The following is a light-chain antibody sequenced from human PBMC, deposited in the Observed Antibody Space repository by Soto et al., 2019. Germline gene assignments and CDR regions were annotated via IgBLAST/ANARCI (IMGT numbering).Light chain of an antibody. J-gene: IGKJ5*01. CDR3: QQYNNWPPIT. V-gene: IGKV3-15*01. CDR2: GAS. CDR1: QSVSSN. Sequence: EIVMTQSPATLSVSPGERATLSCRASQSVSSNLAWYQQKPGQAPRLLFYGASTRATGIPVRFSASGSGTEFTLTISSLQSEDFAVYYCQQYNNWPPITFGQGTRLEIK.